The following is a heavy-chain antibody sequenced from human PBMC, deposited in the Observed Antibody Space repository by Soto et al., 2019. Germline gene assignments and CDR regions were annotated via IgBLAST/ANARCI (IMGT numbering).Heavy chain of an antibody. Sequence: QVHPVQSGAEVKKPGASVKVSCKASGYTFTSCGISWVRQAPGQGLEWMGLINTYNGYTNYPQNFQGRVTMTTDTSTGTVYMEMRSLTSDDTAVYYCARDLTKGLDVWGQGTTVTVSS. D-gene: IGHD4-4*01. CDR1: GYTFTSCG. J-gene: IGHJ6*02. CDR3: ARDLTKGLDV. V-gene: IGHV1-18*01. CDR2: INTYNGYT.